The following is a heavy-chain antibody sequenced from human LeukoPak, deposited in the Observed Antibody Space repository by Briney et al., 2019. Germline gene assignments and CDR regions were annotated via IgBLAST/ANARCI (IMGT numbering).Heavy chain of an antibody. D-gene: IGHD4-17*01. J-gene: IGHJ4*02. CDR1: GGSISSYY. CDR3: ARGAYGDYSLDY. CDR2: IYYSGST. V-gene: IGHV4-59*01. Sequence: SETLSLTCTVSGGSISSYYWSWIRQPPGKGLEWIGYIYYSGSTNYTPSLKSRVTISVDTSKNQFSLKLSSVTAADTAVYYCARGAYGDYSLDYWGQGTLVTVSS.